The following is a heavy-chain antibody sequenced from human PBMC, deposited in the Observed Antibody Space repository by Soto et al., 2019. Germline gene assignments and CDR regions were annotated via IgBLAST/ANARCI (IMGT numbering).Heavy chain of an antibody. Sequence: QVQLVQSGAEVKKPGSSVKVSCKASGGTFSSYIISWVRQAPGQGLEWMGRIIPILGIANYAEKFQVRVTITANKTTSTASMDLSTLRSDATAVYAYSRCPQAALVGAAYFDYWGQGTLVTVSS. D-gene: IGHD1-26*01. J-gene: IGHJ4*02. CDR1: GGTFSSYI. CDR2: IIPILGIA. CDR3: SRCPQAALVGAAYFDY. V-gene: IGHV1-69*02.